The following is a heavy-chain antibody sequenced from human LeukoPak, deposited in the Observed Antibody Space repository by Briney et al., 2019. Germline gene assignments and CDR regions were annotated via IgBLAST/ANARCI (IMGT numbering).Heavy chain of an antibody. J-gene: IGHJ4*02. D-gene: IGHD3-10*01. CDR1: GGTFSSYA. CDR3: ARGLYKLPPDY. V-gene: IGHV1-69*05. Sequence: ASVKVSCKASGGTFSSYAISWVRQAPGQGLEWMGRIIPIFGTANYAQKFQGRVTITTDESTSTAYMELSSLRSEGTAVYYCARGLYKLPPDYWGQGTLVTVSS. CDR2: IIPIFGTA.